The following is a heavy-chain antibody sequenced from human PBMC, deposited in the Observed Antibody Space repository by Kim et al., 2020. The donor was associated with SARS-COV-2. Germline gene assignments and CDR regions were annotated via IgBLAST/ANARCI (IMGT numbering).Heavy chain of an antibody. J-gene: IGHJ6*02. Sequence: SVKVSCKSSGGTFSIYAINWVRQAPGQGLEWMGGIIPIFGTANYAQKFQGRVTITADESTSTVYMELSSLRSEDTAVYYCARGGYSSSSRPRYYYYGMDVWGQGTTVTVSS. D-gene: IGHD6-6*01. V-gene: IGHV1-69*13. CDR2: IIPIFGTA. CDR1: GGTFSIYA. CDR3: ARGGYSSSSRPRYYYYGMDV.